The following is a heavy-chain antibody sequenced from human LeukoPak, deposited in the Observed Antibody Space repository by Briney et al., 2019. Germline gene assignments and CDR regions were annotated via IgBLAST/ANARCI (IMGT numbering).Heavy chain of an antibody. CDR2: ISSSSSYI. CDR1: GLTFSSYS. D-gene: IGHD2-2*01. V-gene: IGHV3-21*01. Sequence: GGSLRLSCAASGLTFSSYSMNWVRQAPGKGLEWVSSISSSSSYIYYADSVKGRFTISRDNAKNSLYLQMNSLRAEDTAVYYCARDIWGYCSSTSCSNFDYWGQGTLVTVSS. J-gene: IGHJ4*02. CDR3: ARDIWGYCSSTSCSNFDY.